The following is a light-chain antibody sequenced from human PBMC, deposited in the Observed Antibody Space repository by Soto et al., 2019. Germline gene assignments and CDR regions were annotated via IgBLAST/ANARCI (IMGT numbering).Light chain of an antibody. Sequence: EIVMTQSPATLSVSPGERATLSCRASQSVSSNLAWYQQQPGQAPRLLIYGASTRATGFPAWFSGSGSGTEFTLTISSLQSEDFAVYYCQQYNNWPLTFGGGTKVEIK. V-gene: IGKV3-15*01. J-gene: IGKJ4*01. CDR1: QSVSSN. CDR3: QQYNNWPLT. CDR2: GAS.